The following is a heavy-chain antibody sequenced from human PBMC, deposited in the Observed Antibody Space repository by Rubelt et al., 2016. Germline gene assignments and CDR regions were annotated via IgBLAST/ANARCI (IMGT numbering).Heavy chain of an antibody. CDR3: ARDPSYYDFWSGYSSGSDYGMDV. D-gene: IGHD3-3*01. Sequence: GKGLEWVSSISSSSSCIYYADSVKGRFTISRDNAKNSLYLQMNSLRAEDTAVYYCARDPSYYDFWSGYSSGSDYGMDVWGQGTLVTVSS. CDR2: ISSSSSCI. V-gene: IGHV3-21*01. J-gene: IGHJ6*02.